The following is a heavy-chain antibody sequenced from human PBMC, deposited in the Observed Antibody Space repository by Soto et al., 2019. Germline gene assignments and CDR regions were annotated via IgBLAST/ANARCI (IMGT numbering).Heavy chain of an antibody. J-gene: IGHJ5*02. CDR2: INPNSGGS. CDR1: GYTFTAYY. CDR3: ASEGICGASHERNWFEA. V-gene: IGHV1-2*06. D-gene: IGHD2-21*01. Sequence: ASVKVSGKASGYTFTAYYMHWVRQAPGQGLEWMGRINPNSGGSNYAQKFQGRVTMTRDTSISTAYMELSRLRSDDTAIYYCASEGICGASHERNWFEAWGEGTLVTVSS.